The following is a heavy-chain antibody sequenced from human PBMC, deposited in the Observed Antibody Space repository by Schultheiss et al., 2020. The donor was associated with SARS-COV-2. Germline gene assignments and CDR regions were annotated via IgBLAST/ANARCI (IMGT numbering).Heavy chain of an antibody. CDR3: ARGRAPGDGYNYDY. J-gene: IGHJ4*02. V-gene: IGHV3-33*01. CDR2: MWYDGSNE. CDR1: GFTFRDYG. D-gene: IGHD5-24*01. Sequence: GGSLRLSCAASGFTFRDYGMHWVRQAPGKGLEWVAAMWYDGSNEYHADSVKGRFTISRDNAKNSLYLQMNSLRAEDTAVYYCARGRAPGDGYNYDYWGQGTLVTVSS.